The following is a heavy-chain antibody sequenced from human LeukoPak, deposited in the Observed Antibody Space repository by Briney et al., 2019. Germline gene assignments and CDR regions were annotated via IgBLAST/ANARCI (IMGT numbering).Heavy chain of an antibody. J-gene: IGHJ6*03. CDR3: ARYLGGSRCSSTSCSGLYYYYYYMDV. CDR1: GGSFSGYY. Sequence: SETLSLTCAVYGGSFSGYYWSWIRQPPGKGLKWIGEVNHSGSTNYNPRLKSRVTMSVDTSKNQFSLKLSSVTAADTAVYYCARYLGGSRCSSTSCSGLYYYYYYMDVSGKGNTVTASS. D-gene: IGHD2-2*01. CDR2: VNHSGST. V-gene: IGHV4-34*01.